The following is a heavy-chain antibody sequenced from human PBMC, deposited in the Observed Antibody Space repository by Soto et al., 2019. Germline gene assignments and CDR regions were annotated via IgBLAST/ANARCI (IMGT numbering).Heavy chain of an antibody. CDR3: ARGFGDGWYGGPDY. V-gene: IGHV3-7*01. CDR1: EFTYSNDW. Sequence: EVELVESGGGLVQPGGSLRLSCAASEFTYSNDWMNWVRQAPGKGLEWMAYISRDGSEKSYVDSVKGRFTISRDNAKKSLFLQMNSLRVEATAVYYCARGFGDGWYGGPDYWGQGTLVTVSS. D-gene: IGHD6-19*01. J-gene: IGHJ4*01. CDR2: ISRDGSEK.